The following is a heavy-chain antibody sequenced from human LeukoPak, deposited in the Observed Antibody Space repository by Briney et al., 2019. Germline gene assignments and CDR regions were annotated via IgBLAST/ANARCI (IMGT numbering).Heavy chain of an antibody. V-gene: IGHV4-59*08. CDR3: ARAGGHVDY. CDR2: IYYSGST. CDR1: GGSISSYY. J-gene: IGHJ4*02. D-gene: IGHD3-10*01. Sequence: SETLSLTCTVSGGSISSYYWSWIRQPPGKGLEWIGYIYYSGSTYYNPSLKSRVTISVDTSKNQFSLKLSSVTAADTAVYYCARAGGHVDYWGQGTLVTVSS.